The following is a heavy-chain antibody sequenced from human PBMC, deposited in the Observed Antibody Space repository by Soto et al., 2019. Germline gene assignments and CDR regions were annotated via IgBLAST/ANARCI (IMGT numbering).Heavy chain of an antibody. CDR1: GGSISGYY. D-gene: IGHD1-26*01. V-gene: IGHV4-59*08. Sequence: PSETLSLTCTVSGGSISGYYWSWIRQPPGKGLEWIGYIYYSGSTNYNPSLKSRVTISVDTSKNQFSLKLSSVTAADTAVYYCARLGGSYAVPHFDYWGQGTLVTVYS. CDR2: IYYSGST. CDR3: ARLGGSYAVPHFDY. J-gene: IGHJ4*02.